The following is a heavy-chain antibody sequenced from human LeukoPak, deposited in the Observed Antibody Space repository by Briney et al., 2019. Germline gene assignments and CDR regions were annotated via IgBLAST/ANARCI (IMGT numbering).Heavy chain of an antibody. CDR2: IYYSGST. J-gene: IGHJ4*02. CDR3: ARWIQLWSFDY. Sequence: SETLSLTCTVSGGSISSYYWSWIRQPPGKGLEWIGYIYYSGSTNYNPSLKSRVTISVDTSKNQFSLKLSSVTAADTAVYYCARWIQLWSFDYWGQGTLVTVSS. D-gene: IGHD5-18*01. CDR1: GGSISSYY. V-gene: IGHV4-59*01.